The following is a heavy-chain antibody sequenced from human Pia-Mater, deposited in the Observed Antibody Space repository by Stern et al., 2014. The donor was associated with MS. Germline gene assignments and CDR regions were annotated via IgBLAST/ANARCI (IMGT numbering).Heavy chain of an antibody. D-gene: IGHD3-3*01. CDR1: GFSLVTSGVR. CDR3: ARMMGSGYRHYFDY. Sequence: QVTLRESGPALVKPTQTLTLTCTFSGFSLVTSGVRVSWIRQPPGKALEWLARIDWNDKTFYYTSLMTRLTISKDTSKNQVVLTMTNVDPVDTATYYCARMMGSGYRHYFDYWGQGTPVTVS. J-gene: IGHJ4*02. CDR2: IDWNDKT. V-gene: IGHV2-70*04.